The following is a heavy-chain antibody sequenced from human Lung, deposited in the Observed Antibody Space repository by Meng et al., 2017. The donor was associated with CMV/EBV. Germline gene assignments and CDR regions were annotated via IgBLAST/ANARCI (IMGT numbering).Heavy chain of an antibody. J-gene: IGHJ5*02. CDR3: ARGTGYCSSTSCYPFDP. V-gene: IGHV4-61*01. CDR2: VYYGGGT. CDR1: SVSSDSYY. D-gene: IGHD2-2*01. Sequence: SVSSDSYYWSWIPQLPGKGLEWIAYVYYGGGTNYNPSLKSRVTISVDTSKNQFSLKLSSVTAADTAVYYCARGTGYCSSTSCYPFDPWGQGTLVTVSS.